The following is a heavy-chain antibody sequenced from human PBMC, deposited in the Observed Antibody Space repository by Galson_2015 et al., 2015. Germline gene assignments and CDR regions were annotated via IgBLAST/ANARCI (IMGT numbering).Heavy chain of an antibody. V-gene: IGHV4-4*02. CDR3: ARRLGANRFYEWMPNYFDP. D-gene: IGHD3-16*01. Sequence: SESLSLTCAVSGVSMTPSSWGSWVRQSPAKGPEWIGELYHGATTNYNPSLTSRVIISVDNSEEQFSRRLTSLTAADTAVYFCARRLGANRFYEWMPNYFDPWGQGVLVTVSS. CDR1: GVSMTPSSW. CDR2: LYHGATT. J-gene: IGHJ4*02.